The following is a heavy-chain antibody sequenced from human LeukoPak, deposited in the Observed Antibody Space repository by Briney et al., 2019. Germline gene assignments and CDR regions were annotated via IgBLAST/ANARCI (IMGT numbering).Heavy chain of an antibody. D-gene: IGHD5-12*01. Sequence: GGSLRLSCAASGFSVSSNYMSWVRQAPGKGLEWVSVIYSGGSTYHADSVKGRFTISRDNSKNALYLQMSSLRAEDTAVYYCARSGYGVAFDIWGQGTMVTVSS. CDR1: GFSVSSNY. CDR3: ARSGYGVAFDI. V-gene: IGHV3-53*01. CDR2: IYSGGST. J-gene: IGHJ3*02.